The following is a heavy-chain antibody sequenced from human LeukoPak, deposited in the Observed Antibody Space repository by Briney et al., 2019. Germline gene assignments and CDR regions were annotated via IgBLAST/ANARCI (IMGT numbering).Heavy chain of an antibody. J-gene: IGHJ4*02. D-gene: IGHD3-10*01. CDR3: AKDIPTYGSGSY. CDR2: ISDSGGST. CDR1: GFTFSSYG. Sequence: GGTLRLSCAASGFTFSSYGMTWVRQAPGKGLEWVSAISDSGGSTYYADSVKGRFTISRDNSKNTLYLQMNSLRAEDTAVYYCAKDIPTYGSGSYWGKGTLVTVSS. V-gene: IGHV3-23*01.